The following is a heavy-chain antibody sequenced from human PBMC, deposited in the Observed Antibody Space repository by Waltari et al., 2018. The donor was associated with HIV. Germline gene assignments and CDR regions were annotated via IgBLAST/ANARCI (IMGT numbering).Heavy chain of an antibody. Sequence: EVQLVESGGGLVQPGGSLRLSCAASGFTFRSYWMSWVRQAPGKGLEGVANIKQDGSEKYYLDSGNGRFTISRDNAENSLYLQMNSLRAEDTAVYYCARGGFYGSGSKVNWGQGTLVTVSS. CDR2: IKQDGSEK. CDR3: ARGGFYGSGSKVN. V-gene: IGHV3-7*04. D-gene: IGHD3-10*01. J-gene: IGHJ4*02. CDR1: GFTFRSYW.